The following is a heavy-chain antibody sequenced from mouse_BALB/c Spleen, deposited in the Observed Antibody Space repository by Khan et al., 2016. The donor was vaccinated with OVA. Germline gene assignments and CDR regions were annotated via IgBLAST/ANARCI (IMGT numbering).Heavy chain of an antibody. D-gene: IGHD1-1*01. CDR2: IFPGNSDT. V-gene: IGHV1-5*01. CDR3: ARAGYGAFAF. Sequence: VQLQQPGTVLARPGASVKMSCMASGYIFANYWMHWVKQRPGQGLEWIGGIFPGNSDTDYNQKFTGKAKLTAVTSASTAYMDLNSLTDEDSAVYFCARAGYGAFAFWGQGTLVTVSA. CDR1: GYIFANYW. J-gene: IGHJ3*01.